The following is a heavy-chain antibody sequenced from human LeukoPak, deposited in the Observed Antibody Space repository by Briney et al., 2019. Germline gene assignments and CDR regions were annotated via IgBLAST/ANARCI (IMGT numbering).Heavy chain of an antibody. V-gene: IGHV3-23*01. J-gene: IGHJ4*02. CDR3: AKDGLGVRGFGELWY. Sequence: GGSLRLSCAASGFTFSSYAMSWVRQAPGKGLEWVSAISGSGGSTYYADSVKGRFTISRDNSKNTLYLQMNSLRAEDTAVYYCAKDGLGVRGFGELWYWGQGTLVTVSS. CDR1: GFTFSSYA. CDR2: ISGSGGST. D-gene: IGHD3-10*01.